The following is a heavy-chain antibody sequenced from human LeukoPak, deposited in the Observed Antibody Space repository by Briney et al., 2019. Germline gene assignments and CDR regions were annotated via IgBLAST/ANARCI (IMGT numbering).Heavy chain of an antibody. J-gene: IGHJ3*02. V-gene: IGHV3-23*01. Sequence: TGGSLRLSCAASGFTFSSYAMSWVRQAPGKGLEWVSVISDSGGNTYYADSVKGRLTISRDNSKNTLYLQMNSLRAEDTAIYYCAKNRDSSAYYHDAFDIWGQGTMVTVSS. CDR2: ISDSGGNT. CDR3: AKNRDSSAYYHDAFDI. D-gene: IGHD3-22*01. CDR1: GFTFSSYA.